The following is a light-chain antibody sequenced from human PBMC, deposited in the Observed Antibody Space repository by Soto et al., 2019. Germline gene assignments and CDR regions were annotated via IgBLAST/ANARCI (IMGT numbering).Light chain of an antibody. Sequence: DIVMTQSPDYLAVSLGERATINCKSSQSVLYSSNNKNYLAWYQRKPGQPPKLLIYWASTRQSGVPDRFSGSGSGTDFTLTISSLQAEDVAVYYCQQHDSIPFTFGPGTKVDIK. V-gene: IGKV4-1*01. CDR2: WAS. CDR3: QQHDSIPFT. CDR1: QSVLYSSNNKNY. J-gene: IGKJ3*01.